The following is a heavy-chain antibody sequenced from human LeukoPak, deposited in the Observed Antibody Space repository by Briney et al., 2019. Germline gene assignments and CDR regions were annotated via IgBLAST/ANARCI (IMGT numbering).Heavy chain of an antibody. V-gene: IGHV4-34*01. Sequence: PSETLSLTCAVYGGSFSGYYWSWIRQPPGKGLEWIGEINHSGSTNYNPSLKSRVTISVDTSKNQFSLKLSSVTAADTAVYYCARHAESGYDRFDHWGQGTLVTVSS. CDR1: GGSFSGYY. D-gene: IGHD5-12*01. CDR2: INHSGST. J-gene: IGHJ4*02. CDR3: ARHAESGYDRFDH.